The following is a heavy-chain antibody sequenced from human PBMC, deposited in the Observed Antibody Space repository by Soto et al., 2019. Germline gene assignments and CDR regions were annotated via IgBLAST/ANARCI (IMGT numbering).Heavy chain of an antibody. D-gene: IGHD2-2*01. CDR3: AVPRTSCYVDAFDI. CDR1: GFTFSSYW. CDR2: IKQDGSEK. V-gene: IGHV3-7*01. J-gene: IGHJ3*02. Sequence: SLRLSCAASGFTFSSYWMSWVRQAPGKGLEWVANIKQDGSEKYYVDSVKGRFTISRDNAKNSLYLQMNSLRAEYTAVYYCAVPRTSCYVDAFDIWGQGTMVTVSS.